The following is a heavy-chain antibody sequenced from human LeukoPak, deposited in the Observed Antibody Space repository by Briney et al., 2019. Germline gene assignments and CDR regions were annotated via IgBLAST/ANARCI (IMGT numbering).Heavy chain of an antibody. D-gene: IGHD3-22*01. Sequence: SVKVTCKASVGTFSSYAISWVRQAPVQGLEWMGRIIPIFGTANYAQKFQGRVTITADKSTSTAYMELSSLRSEDTAVYYCASGRDYNDSSGYYWRDYWGQGTLVTVSS. J-gene: IGHJ4*02. CDR3: ASGRDYNDSSGYYWRDY. CDR1: VGTFSSYA. CDR2: IIPIFGTA. V-gene: IGHV1-69*06.